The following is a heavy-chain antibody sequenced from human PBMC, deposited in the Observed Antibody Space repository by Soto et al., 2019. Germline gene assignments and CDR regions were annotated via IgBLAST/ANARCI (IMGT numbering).Heavy chain of an antibody. CDR3: ARDNYYGSGSYYPYPDY. D-gene: IGHD3-10*01. CDR2: IIPILGIA. V-gene: IGHV1-69*04. CDR1: GGTFSSYT. J-gene: IGHJ4*02. Sequence: GASVKVSCKASGGTFSSYTISWVRQAPGQGLEWMGRIIPILGIANYAQKFQGRVTITADKSTSTAYVELRSLRSDDTAVYYCARDNYYGSGSYYPYPDYWGQGTLVTVS.